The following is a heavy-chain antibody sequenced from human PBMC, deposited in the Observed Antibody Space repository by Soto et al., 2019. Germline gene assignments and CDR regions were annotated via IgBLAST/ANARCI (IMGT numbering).Heavy chain of an antibody. CDR3: ARRNSSGRRADYYGMDV. J-gene: IGHJ6*02. V-gene: IGHV5-51*01. CDR1: GYSFTSYW. CDR2: IYPGDSDT. Sequence: PGESLKISCKGSGYSFTSYWIGWVSQMPGKGLEWMGIIYPGDSDTRYSPSFQGQVTISADKSIRTAYLQWSSLKASDTAMYYCARRNSSGRRADYYGMDVWGQGTTVTVSS. D-gene: IGHD6-19*01.